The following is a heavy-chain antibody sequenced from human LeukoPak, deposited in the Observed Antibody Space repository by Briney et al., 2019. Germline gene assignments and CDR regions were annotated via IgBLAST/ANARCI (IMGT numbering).Heavy chain of an antibody. D-gene: IGHD3-9*01. Sequence: ASVKVFCKASGYTFTSYGISWVRQAPGQGLEWMGWISAYNGSTNYAQKLQGRVTMTTDTSTSTAYMEPRSLRSDDTAVYYCARDPGDYDILTGYFRYYYGMDVWGQGTTVTVSS. J-gene: IGHJ6*02. V-gene: IGHV1-18*01. CDR1: GYTFTSYG. CDR2: ISAYNGST. CDR3: ARDPGDYDILTGYFRYYYGMDV.